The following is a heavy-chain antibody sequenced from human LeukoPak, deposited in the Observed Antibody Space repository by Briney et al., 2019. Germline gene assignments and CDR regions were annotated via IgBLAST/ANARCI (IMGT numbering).Heavy chain of an antibody. V-gene: IGHV3-21*01. Sequence: PGGSLRLSCAASGFTFSSYSMNWVRQAPGKGLEWVSSISSSSSYIYYADSVKGRFTISRDNAKNSLYLQMNSLRAEDTAVYYCARVAAGTGFFDYWGQGTLVTVSS. D-gene: IGHD6-19*01. J-gene: IGHJ4*02. CDR1: GFTFSSYS. CDR3: ARVAAGTGFFDY. CDR2: ISSSSSYI.